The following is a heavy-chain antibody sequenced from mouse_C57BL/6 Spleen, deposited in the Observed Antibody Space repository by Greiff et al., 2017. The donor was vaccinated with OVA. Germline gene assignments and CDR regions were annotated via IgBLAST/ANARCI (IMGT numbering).Heavy chain of an antibody. CDR1: GYAFSSSW. D-gene: IGHD4-1*02. J-gene: IGHJ3*01. V-gene: IGHV1-82*01. Sequence: VQLQQSGPELVKPGASVKISCKASGYAFSSSWMNWVKQRPGKGLEWIGRIYPGDGDTNYNGKFKGKATLTADKSSSTAYMQLSSLTSEDSAVYFCASNWDGGAWFAYWGQGTLVTVSA. CDR3: ASNWDGGAWFAY. CDR2: IYPGDGDT.